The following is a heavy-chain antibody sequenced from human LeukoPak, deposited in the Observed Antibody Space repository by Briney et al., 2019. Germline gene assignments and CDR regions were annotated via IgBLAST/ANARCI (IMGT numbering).Heavy chain of an antibody. J-gene: IGHJ4*02. Sequence: ASVKVSCKVSGYTLTELSMHWVRQAPGKGLEWMGGFDPEDGETIYAQKFQGRVTMTEDTSTDTAYMELSSLRSEDTAVYYCATVPSYCSSTSCYVFDYWGQGILVTVSS. D-gene: IGHD2-2*01. CDR3: ATVPSYCSSTSCYVFDY. V-gene: IGHV1-24*01. CDR1: GYTLTELS. CDR2: FDPEDGET.